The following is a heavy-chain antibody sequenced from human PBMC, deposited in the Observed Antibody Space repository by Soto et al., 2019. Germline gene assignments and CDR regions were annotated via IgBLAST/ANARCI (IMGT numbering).Heavy chain of an antibody. V-gene: IGHV4-34*01. D-gene: IGHD3-9*01. CDR2: INPSGST. CDR1: GASFSCYS. J-gene: IGHJ4*02. CDR3: ATGKIRYLTE. Sequence: SETLSLTCAVYGASFSCYSWSWLRQPPARGLEWIGDINPSGSTKYNPSLESRVSISVDTSKNQFSLNLSSVTAADTAVYYCATGKIRYLTEWGQGTLVTVS.